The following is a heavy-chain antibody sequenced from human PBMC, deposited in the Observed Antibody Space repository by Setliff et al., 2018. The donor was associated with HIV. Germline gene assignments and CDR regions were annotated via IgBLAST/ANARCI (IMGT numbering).Heavy chain of an antibody. CDR2: IYYSGAT. V-gene: IGHV4-39*01. J-gene: IGHJ4*02. CDR3: ARPGYVSGGFYKTPGPYYFYY. Sequence: PSETLSLTCTVSGGSMSSSSYYWSWIRQTPDKGLEWIVIIYYSGATYYNPSLTSLVTISVDTSRNQFSLKLRSVTAADTAAYYCARPGYVSGGFYKTPGPYYFYYWGQGALVTVSS. CDR1: GGSMSSSSYY. D-gene: IGHD3-10*01.